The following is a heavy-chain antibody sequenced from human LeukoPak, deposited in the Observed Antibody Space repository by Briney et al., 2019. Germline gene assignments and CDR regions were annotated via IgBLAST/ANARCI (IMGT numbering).Heavy chain of an antibody. CDR2: ISDSGKNN. CDR1: GFTFSTYG. Sequence: GGSLRLSCAASGFTFSTYGMSWVRQTPGKGLEWVSSISDSGKNNYYADSVKGRFTISRDNSKNTLYLQINSLRPEDMAVYYCAKRVEYSSSSGGYFDYWGQGTLVTVSS. J-gene: IGHJ4*02. V-gene: IGHV3-23*01. D-gene: IGHD6-6*01. CDR3: AKRVEYSSSSGGYFDY.